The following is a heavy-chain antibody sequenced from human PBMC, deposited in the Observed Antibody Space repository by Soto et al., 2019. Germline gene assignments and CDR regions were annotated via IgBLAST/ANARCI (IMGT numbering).Heavy chain of an antibody. D-gene: IGHD3-22*01. CDR3: AREDRNYYDSSGYYQ. Sequence: SETLSLTCTVSGGSISSGGYYWSWIRQHPGKGLEWIGYIYYSGSTYYNPSLKSRVTISKDTSKNQFSLNLGSVTAADTAVYYCAREDRNYYDSSGYYQWGQGTLVTVSS. V-gene: IGHV4-31*03. CDR1: GGSISSGGYY. CDR2: IYYSGST. J-gene: IGHJ4*02.